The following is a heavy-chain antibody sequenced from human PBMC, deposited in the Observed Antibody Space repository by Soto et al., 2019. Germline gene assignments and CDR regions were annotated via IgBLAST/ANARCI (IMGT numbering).Heavy chain of an antibody. CDR2: ISSSGNIM. CDR3: ARDIVSFFDY. V-gene: IGHV3-48*03. Sequence: PGGSMRLSCVASGFTFSGYEMNWVRQAPGKGLEWVSYISSSGNIMYYADSVKGRFTISRYNAKNSLYLQMNSLRAEDTAVYYCARDIVSFFDYWGLGTLVTAPQ. CDR1: GFTFSGYE. J-gene: IGHJ4*02. D-gene: IGHD3-16*02.